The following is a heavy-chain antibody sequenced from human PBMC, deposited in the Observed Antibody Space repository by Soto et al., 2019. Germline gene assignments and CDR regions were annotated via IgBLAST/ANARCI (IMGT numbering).Heavy chain of an antibody. CDR1: GFTFSNYW. J-gene: IGHJ4*02. CDR3: ARAGGSWGTFDD. Sequence: EVQLVESGGGLVQPGGSLRLSCGASGFTFSNYWMHWVRQAPGEGLVWVSRISGDGRFTRFADSVKGRFTISRDNAKNTLDRQMDSLRGEATAVYYCARAGGSWGTFDDGGQGARVTVAS. V-gene: IGHV3-74*01. D-gene: IGHD3-16*01. CDR2: ISGDGRFT.